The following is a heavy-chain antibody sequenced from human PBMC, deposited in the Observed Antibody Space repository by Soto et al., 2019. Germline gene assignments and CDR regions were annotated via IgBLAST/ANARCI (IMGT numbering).Heavy chain of an antibody. J-gene: IGHJ6*02. CDR2: IWYDGSNK. D-gene: IGHD3-22*01. CDR1: GFTFSSYG. CDR3: AREQYYDSSGYPDYYYGMDV. Sequence: PGGSLRLSCAASGFTFSSYGMHWVRQAPGKGLEWVAVIWYDGSNKYYADSVKGRFTISRDNSKNTLYLQMNSLRAEDTAVYYCAREQYYDSSGYPDYYYGMDVWGQGTTVTVSS. V-gene: IGHV3-33*08.